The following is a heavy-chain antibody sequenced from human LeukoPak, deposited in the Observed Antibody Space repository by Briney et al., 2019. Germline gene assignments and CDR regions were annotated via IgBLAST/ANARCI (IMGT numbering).Heavy chain of an antibody. Sequence: PGGSLRLSCAASGFTFSTYWMHWVRQVPGKGLVWVSRINSDGSITTYADSVKGRFTISRDNAKNTLYLQMNSLRVEDTAVYYCAGGISAIGGGWGQGTMVTVSS. D-gene: IGHD6-13*01. CDR3: AGGISAIGGG. CDR1: GFTFSTYW. J-gene: IGHJ3*01. CDR2: INSDGSIT. V-gene: IGHV3-74*01.